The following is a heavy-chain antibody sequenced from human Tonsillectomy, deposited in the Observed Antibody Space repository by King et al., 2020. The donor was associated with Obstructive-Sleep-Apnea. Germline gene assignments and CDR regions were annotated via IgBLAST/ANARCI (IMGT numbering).Heavy chain of an antibody. D-gene: IGHD3-10*01. V-gene: IGHV1-2*02. J-gene: IGHJ5*02. CDR3: AREGRAP. CDR1: GYTFTGYY. Sequence: VQLVESGAEVKKPGASVKVSCKPSGYTFTGYYIHWVRQAPGQGLEYMGWINPDTGGTNYAQKFLGRVTMTRDTSISAAYMELRRLRSDDTAVYYCAREGRAPWGQGTLVTVS. CDR2: INPDTGGT.